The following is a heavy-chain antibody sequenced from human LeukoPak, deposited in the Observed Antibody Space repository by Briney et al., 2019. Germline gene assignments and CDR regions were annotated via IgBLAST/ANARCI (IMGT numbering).Heavy chain of an antibody. V-gene: IGHV3-23*01. D-gene: IGHD1-14*01. CDR3: AKVSGGGLYYDGMDV. CDR1: GFTFNNYA. CDR2: ISGSGGTT. Sequence: GGSLRLSCAASGFTFNNYAMNWVRQAPGKGLEWVSVISGSGGTTYYADSAKGRFTISRDSSKNTLYLQMNSLRAEDTAVYYCAKVSGGGLYYDGMDVWGQGTTVTVSS. J-gene: IGHJ6*02.